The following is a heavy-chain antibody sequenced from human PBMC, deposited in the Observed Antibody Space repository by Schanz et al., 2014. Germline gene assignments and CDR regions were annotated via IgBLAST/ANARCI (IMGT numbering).Heavy chain of an antibody. V-gene: IGHV3-53*01. D-gene: IGHD3-3*01. CDR3: AKIWKAHHLTGRPGWSDGMDV. CDR1: GFTVNTNY. J-gene: IGHJ6*02. CDR2: LYIRST. Sequence: EVQLVESGGGLIHPGGSLRLSCAVSGFTVNTNYMTWVRQAPGKGLECVSILYIRSTYYADSVKGRFTISRDNAKNTLYLQMNSLRVEDTAEYYCAKIWKAHHLTGRPGWSDGMDVWGQGTTV.